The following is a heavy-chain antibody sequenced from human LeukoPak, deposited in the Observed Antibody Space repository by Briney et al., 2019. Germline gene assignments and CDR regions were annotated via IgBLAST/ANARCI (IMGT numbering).Heavy chain of an antibody. CDR3: TRGYYGDYVLPNDY. Sequence: GGSLRLSCTTSGFSFGDYAMSWFRQAPGKGLEWVGLIRSKAYGGTTKYAASVKDRFTISRDDSKSIAYLQVNSLKTEDTAVYYCTRGYYGDYVLPNDYWGQGTLVTVSS. J-gene: IGHJ4*02. CDR2: IRSKAYGGTT. D-gene: IGHD4-17*01. V-gene: IGHV3-49*03. CDR1: GFSFGDYA.